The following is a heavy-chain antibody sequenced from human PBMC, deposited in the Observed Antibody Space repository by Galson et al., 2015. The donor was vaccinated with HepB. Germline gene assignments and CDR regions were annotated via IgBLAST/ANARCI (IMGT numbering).Heavy chain of an antibody. CDR3: AKQSNRDYGDYQEAFDI. Sequence: SLRLSCAASGFTFSSYGMHWVRQAPGKGLEWVAFIRYDGSNKYYADSVKGRFTISRDNSKNTLYLQMNSLRAEDTAVYYCAKQSNRDYGDYQEAFDIWGQGTMVTVSS. CDR2: IRYDGSNK. CDR1: GFTFSSYG. J-gene: IGHJ3*02. V-gene: IGHV3-30*02. D-gene: IGHD4-17*01.